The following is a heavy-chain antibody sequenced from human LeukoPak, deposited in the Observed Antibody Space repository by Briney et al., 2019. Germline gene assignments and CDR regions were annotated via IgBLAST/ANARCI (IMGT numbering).Heavy chain of an antibody. D-gene: IGHD5-18*01. CDR2: MNPNSGNT. CDR1: GYAFTSYD. CDR3: AKDREGGYSYGQRYFDY. J-gene: IGHJ4*02. Sequence: ASVKVSCKASGYAFTSYDINWVRQATGQGLEWMGWMNPNSGNTGYAQKFQGRVTMTRNTFISTAYMELSSLRAEDTAVYYCAKDREGGYSYGQRYFDYWGQGTLVTVSS. V-gene: IGHV1-8*01.